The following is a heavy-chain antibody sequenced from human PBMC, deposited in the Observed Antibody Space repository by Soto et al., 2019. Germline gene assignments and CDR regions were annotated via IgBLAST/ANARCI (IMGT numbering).Heavy chain of an antibody. CDR2: IYHSGST. D-gene: IGHD3-10*01. CDR1: GGSFSGYY. J-gene: IGHJ3*02. Sequence: SETLSLTCAVYGGSFSGYYWTWIRQPPGKGLEWIGYIYHSGSTYYNPSLKSRVTISVDRSKNQFSLKLSSVTAADTAVYYCARAHGSGWGAFDIWGQGTMVTV. CDR3: ARAHGSGWGAFDI. V-gene: IGHV4-30-2*01.